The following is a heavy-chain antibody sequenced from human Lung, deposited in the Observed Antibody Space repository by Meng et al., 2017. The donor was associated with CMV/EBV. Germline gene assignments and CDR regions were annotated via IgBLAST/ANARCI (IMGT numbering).Heavy chain of an antibody. CDR1: GGSISSGSYY. CDR3: ARGIVVVTAGRWFDP. D-gene: IGHD2-21*02. CDR2: IYTSGST. J-gene: IGHJ5*02. V-gene: IGHV4-61*02. Sequence: QVQLQESGPGLVKPSXXLSLTCTVSGGSISSGSYYWSWIRQPAGKGLEWIGRIYTSGSTNYNPSLKSRVTISVDTSKNQFSLKLSSVTAADTAVYYCARGIVVVTAGRWFDPGGQGTLVTVSS.